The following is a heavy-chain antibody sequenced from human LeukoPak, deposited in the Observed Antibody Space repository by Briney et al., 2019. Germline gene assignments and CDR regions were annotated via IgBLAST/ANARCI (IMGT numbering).Heavy chain of an antibody. V-gene: IGHV3-23*01. Sequence: GGSLRLSCAASGFTFSSYSMNWVRQAPGKGLEWVSGISGSGGSTYYADSVKGRFTISRDNSKNTLFLQMNSLRAEDTAVYYCANSPYGGSGPYFDYWGQGTLVTVSS. CDR2: ISGSGGST. J-gene: IGHJ4*02. D-gene: IGHD3-16*01. CDR1: GFTFSSYS. CDR3: ANSPYGGSGPYFDY.